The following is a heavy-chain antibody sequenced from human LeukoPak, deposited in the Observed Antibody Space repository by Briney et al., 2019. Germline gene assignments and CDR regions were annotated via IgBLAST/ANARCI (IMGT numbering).Heavy chain of an antibody. CDR2: IYYSGTT. CDR3: ARAGPHYDYVWGSYRGFDY. V-gene: IGHV4-59*01. CDR1: GGSISSSY. J-gene: IGHJ4*02. D-gene: IGHD3-16*02. Sequence: SETLSLTCSVSGGSISSSYWSWIRQPPGKGLEWIGYIYYSGTTNYNPSLKSRVTISVDTSKNQFSLKLSSVTAADTAVYYCARAGPHYDYVWGSYRGFDYWGQGTLVTVSS.